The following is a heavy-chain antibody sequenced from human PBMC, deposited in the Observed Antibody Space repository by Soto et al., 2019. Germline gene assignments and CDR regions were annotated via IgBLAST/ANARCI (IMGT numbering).Heavy chain of an antibody. V-gene: IGHV1-69*01. D-gene: IGHD3-22*01. J-gene: IGHJ5*02. CDR2: IIPIFGTA. Sequence: KVSGKHTSGTFGSSANIWVRPGPGQGLKWVGGIIPIFGTANYAQKFQGRVTITADESTSTAYMELSSLRSEDTAVYYCARGSTYYYDSSGYYRDWFDPWGQGKRVTVS. CDR1: SGTFGSSA. CDR3: ARGSTYYYDSSGYYRDWFDP.